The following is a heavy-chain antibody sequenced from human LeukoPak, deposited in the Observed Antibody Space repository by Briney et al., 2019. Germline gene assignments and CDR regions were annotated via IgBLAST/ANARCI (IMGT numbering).Heavy chain of an antibody. Sequence: ASVKVSCKASGGTFSSYAISWVRQAPGQGLEWMGWINPNSGGTNYAQKFQGRVTMTRDTSISTAYMELSRLRSDDTAVYHCARLPISTDDYWGQGTLVTVSS. CDR1: GGTFSSYA. D-gene: IGHD2-8*02. J-gene: IGHJ4*02. V-gene: IGHV1-2*02. CDR3: ARLPISTDDY. CDR2: INPNSGGT.